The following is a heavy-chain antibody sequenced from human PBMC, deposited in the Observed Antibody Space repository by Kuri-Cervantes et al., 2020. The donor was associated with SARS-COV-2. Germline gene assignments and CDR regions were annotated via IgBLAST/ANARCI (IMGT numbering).Heavy chain of an antibody. Sequence: ASVKVSCKASGYTFTSYGISWVRQAPGQGLEWMGWISAYNGNTNYAQKLQGRVTMTRDTSTSTVYMELSSLRSEDTAVYYCARGGHSSTATPELDYWGQGTLVTVSS. V-gene: IGHV1-18*01. J-gene: IGHJ4*02. D-gene: IGHD6-13*01. CDR3: ARGGHSSTATPELDY. CDR1: GYTFTSYG. CDR2: ISAYNGNT.